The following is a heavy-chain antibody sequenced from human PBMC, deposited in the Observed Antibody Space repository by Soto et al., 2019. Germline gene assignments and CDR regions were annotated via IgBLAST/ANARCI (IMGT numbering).Heavy chain of an antibody. V-gene: IGHV1-69*02. J-gene: IGHJ5*02. CDR3: ARARLGGDFDP. CDR1: GGTFSSYT. Sequence: QVQLVQSGAEVKKPGSSVKVSCKASGGTFSSYTISWVRQAPGQGLEWMGRIIPILGIANYAQKFQGRVTITADKATSTAYMELSSLRSEDTAVYYCARARLGGDFDPWGQGTLVTVSS. D-gene: IGHD3-16*01. CDR2: IIPILGIA.